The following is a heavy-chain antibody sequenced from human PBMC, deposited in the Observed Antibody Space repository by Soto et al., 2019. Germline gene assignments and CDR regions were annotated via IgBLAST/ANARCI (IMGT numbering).Heavy chain of an antibody. D-gene: IGHD2-8*01. Sequence: SETLSLTCTVSGGSISSGGYYWSWIRQHPGKGLEWIGYIYYSGSTYYNPSLKSRVTISVDTSKNQFSLKLSSVTAADTAVYYGARDRGRDCTNGVCYMVREWDRKTYYFDYWGQGTLVTVSS. CDR2: IYYSGST. CDR1: GGSISSGGYY. CDR3: ARDRGRDCTNGVCYMVREWDRKTYYFDY. J-gene: IGHJ4*02. V-gene: IGHV4-31*03.